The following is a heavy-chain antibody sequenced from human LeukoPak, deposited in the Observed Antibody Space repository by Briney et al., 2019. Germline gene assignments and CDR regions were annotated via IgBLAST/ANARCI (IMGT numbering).Heavy chain of an antibody. D-gene: IGHD4-17*01. Sequence: GGSLRLSCAASGFTFSNYAMNWVRQAPGKGLEWVSAISGSGGGTYYADSVKGRFAISGDNSKNTVYLQMNSLRAEDTALYYCAKGGVYGDYYFDYWGQGTLVTVSS. J-gene: IGHJ4*02. V-gene: IGHV3-23*01. CDR1: GFTFSNYA. CDR2: ISGSGGGT. CDR3: AKGGVYGDYYFDY.